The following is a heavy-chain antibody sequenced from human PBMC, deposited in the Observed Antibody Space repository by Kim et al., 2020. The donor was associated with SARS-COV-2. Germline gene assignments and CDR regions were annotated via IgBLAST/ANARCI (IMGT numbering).Heavy chain of an antibody. CDR1: GFTFDDYG. J-gene: IGHJ3*02. CDR3: ARDREGLAYDAFDI. CDR2: INWNGGST. Sequence: GGSLRLSCAASGFTFDDYGMSWVRQAPGKGLEWVSGINWNGGSTGYADSVKGRFTISRDNAKNSLYLQMNSLRAEDTASYHCARDREGLAYDAFDIWGQGTMVTVSS. D-gene: IGHD6-19*01. V-gene: IGHV3-20*01.